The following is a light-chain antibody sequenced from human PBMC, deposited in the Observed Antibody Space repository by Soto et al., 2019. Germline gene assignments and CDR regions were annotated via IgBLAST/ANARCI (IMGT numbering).Light chain of an antibody. V-gene: IGKV3D-15*01. Sequence: EIVLTQSPDTLSVSPGERATLSCRASQSISRTLAWYQQKSGQPPRLLIYGTSIRATGIPARFSGSGSGTEFTLTISSLQSEDFAVYYCQQYNNWPPYTFGQGTKLDIK. J-gene: IGKJ2*01. CDR3: QQYNNWPPYT. CDR2: GTS. CDR1: QSISRT.